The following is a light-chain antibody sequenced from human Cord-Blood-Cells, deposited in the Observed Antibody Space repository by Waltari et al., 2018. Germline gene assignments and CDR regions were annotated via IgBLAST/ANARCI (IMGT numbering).Light chain of an antibody. CDR3: QQSYSTPWT. J-gene: IGKJ1*01. V-gene: IGKV1-39*01. CDR2: AAS. Sequence: DIQMTQSPSSLSASVGDRVTITCRASQRISSYLNWDQQKPGKAPKLLIYAASSLQSGVPSRFSGSGSGKDFTLTISSLQPEDFATYYCQQSYSTPWTFGQGTKVEIK. CDR1: QRISSY.